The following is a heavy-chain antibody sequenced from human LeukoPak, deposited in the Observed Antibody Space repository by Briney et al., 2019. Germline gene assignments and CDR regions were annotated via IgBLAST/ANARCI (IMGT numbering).Heavy chain of an antibody. CDR3: AKVGGSECYYPYYFDC. CDR1: GFTFSSYA. V-gene: IGHV3-30*04. Sequence: PGGSLRLSCAASGFTFSSYAMHWVRQAPGKGLEWVSVITYDGSNKYYADSVKGRFTISRDNSKNTLSLQMNSLRAEDTAVYYCAKVGGSECYYPYYFDCWGQGTLVTVSS. CDR2: ITYDGSNK. J-gene: IGHJ4*02. D-gene: IGHD3-10*01.